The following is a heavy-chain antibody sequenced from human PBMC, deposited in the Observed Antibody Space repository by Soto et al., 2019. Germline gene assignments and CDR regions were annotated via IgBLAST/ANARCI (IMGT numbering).Heavy chain of an antibody. J-gene: IGHJ3*02. D-gene: IGHD4-17*01. CDR1: GGSISSGGYY. CDR2: IYYSGST. CDR3: AIWGGYYGDYVSDAFDI. Sequence: SETLSLTCTVSGGSISSGGYYWSWIRQHPGKGLEWIGYIYYSGSTYYNPSLKSRVTISVDTSKNQFSLKLSSVTAADTAVYYCAIWGGYYGDYVSDAFDIWGQGTMVTVSS. V-gene: IGHV4-31*03.